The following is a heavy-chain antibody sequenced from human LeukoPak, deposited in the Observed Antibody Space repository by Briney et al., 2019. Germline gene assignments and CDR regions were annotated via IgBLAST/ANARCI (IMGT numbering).Heavy chain of an antibody. J-gene: IGHJ4*02. CDR2: IRYDGSNK. Sequence: GGSLRLSCAASGLTFSSYGMHWVRQAPGKGLEWVAFIRYDGSNKYYADSVKGRFTISRDNSKNTLYLQMNSLRAEDRAVYYCAKDSAKQAARPTLSVYWGQGTLVTVSS. V-gene: IGHV3-30*02. CDR1: GLTFSSYG. CDR3: AKDSAKQAARPTLSVY. D-gene: IGHD6-6*01.